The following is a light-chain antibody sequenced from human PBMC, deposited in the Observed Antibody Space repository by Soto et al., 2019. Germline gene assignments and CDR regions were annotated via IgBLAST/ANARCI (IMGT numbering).Light chain of an antibody. V-gene: IGLV1-40*01. CDR3: QAYDSSLTGLV. CDR2: GNS. Sequence: VLTQPPSVSGAPGLGVTHSCTVSSSHIGAGYDVHWYQQLPGTAPKLLIYGNSNRPSGVPDRFSGSKSGTSASLAITGPQAEDETVYYCQAYDSSLTGLVFGNGTRV. CDR1: SSHIGAGYD. J-gene: IGLJ1*01.